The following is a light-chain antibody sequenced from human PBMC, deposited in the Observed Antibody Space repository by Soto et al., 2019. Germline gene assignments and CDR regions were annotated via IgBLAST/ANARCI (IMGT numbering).Light chain of an antibody. V-gene: IGKV3-15*01. CDR3: QQYNNWPPIT. J-gene: IGKJ5*01. CDR2: GAS. CDR1: QSVSSN. Sequence: EIVMTQSPATLSVSPGERATLSCRASQSVSSNLAWYQQKPGQAPRLLIYGASSRATGIPARFSGSGSGTEFTLTISSLKAEDFAVYSCQQYNNWPPITFGQGTRLEIK.